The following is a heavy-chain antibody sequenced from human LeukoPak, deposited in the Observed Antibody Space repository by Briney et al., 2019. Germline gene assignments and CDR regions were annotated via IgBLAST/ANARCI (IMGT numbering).Heavy chain of an antibody. CDR1: GDIFSNYG. V-gene: IGHV1-18*01. Sequence: GASVKVSCKASGDIFSNYGISWVRQAPGHGLEWMGWISSAGNTNYAPKFQDRATMTTDTSTSAAYIELRSLRFDDTAVYYCARDFAWGSGGAPIDDNWLDPWGQGTLVTVSS. D-gene: IGHD7-27*01. CDR2: ISSAGNT. CDR3: ARDFAWGSGGAPIDDNWLDP. J-gene: IGHJ5*02.